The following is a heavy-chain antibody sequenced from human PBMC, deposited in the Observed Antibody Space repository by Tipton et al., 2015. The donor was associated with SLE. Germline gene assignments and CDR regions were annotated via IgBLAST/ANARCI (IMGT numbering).Heavy chain of an antibody. CDR2: ISVKNGDT. CDR1: GYTFLHYG. D-gene: IGHD3-3*01. Sequence: QLVQSGGEVKKTGASVKVSCKASGYTFLHYGLTWVRQAPGQGLEWMGWISVKNGDTKLAQNFQGRLTMTTDTSTSTAYMELRSLRSADTAGYYCARTYEFWSGPWFDPWGQGTLVTVYS. CDR3: ARTYEFWSGPWFDP. V-gene: IGHV1-18*01. J-gene: IGHJ5*02.